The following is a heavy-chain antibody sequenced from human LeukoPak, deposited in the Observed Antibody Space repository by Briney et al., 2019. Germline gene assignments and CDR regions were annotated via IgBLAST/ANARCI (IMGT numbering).Heavy chain of an antibody. CDR3: ASSDYYDSSGYRDAFDI. CDR1: GGSISSSRYY. V-gene: IGHV4-39*07. D-gene: IGHD3-22*01. CDR2: IYYSGST. J-gene: IGHJ3*02. Sequence: SETLSLTCTVSGGSISSSRYYWGWIRQPPGKGLEWIGSIYYSGSTYYNPSLKSRVTISVDTSKNQFSLKLSSVTAADTAVYYCASSDYYDSSGYRDAFDIWGQGTMVTVSS.